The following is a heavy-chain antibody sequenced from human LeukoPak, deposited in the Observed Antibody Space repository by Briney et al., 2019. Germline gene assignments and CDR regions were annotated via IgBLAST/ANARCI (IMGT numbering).Heavy chain of an antibody. CDR1: GDSVSSDSGV. Sequence: SQTLSLTCAISGDSVSSDSGVWNWIRQSPSRGLEWLGRTYYRSKWYSDYALSVKSRVTISPDTSKNQVSLQLNFVTHEDTAVYYCAREIRRSSGLDVWGKGTTVIVSS. CDR2: TYYRSKWYS. J-gene: IGHJ6*04. D-gene: IGHD2-2*01. V-gene: IGHV6-1*01. CDR3: AREIRRSSGLDV.